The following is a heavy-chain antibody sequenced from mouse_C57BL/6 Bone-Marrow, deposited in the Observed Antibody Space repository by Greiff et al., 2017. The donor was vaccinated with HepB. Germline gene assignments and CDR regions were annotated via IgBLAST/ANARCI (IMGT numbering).Heavy chain of an antibody. V-gene: IGHV1-76*01. J-gene: IGHJ4*01. D-gene: IGHD2-10*02. CDR3: ARVGVWSYYAMDY. CDR2: IYPGSGNT. CDR1: GYTFTDYY. Sequence: SGAELVRPGASVKLSCKASGYTFTDYYINWVKQRPGQGLEWIARIYPGSGNTYYNEKFKGKATLTAEKSSSTAYMQLSSLTSEDSAVYFCARVGVWSYYAMDYWGQGTSVTVSS.